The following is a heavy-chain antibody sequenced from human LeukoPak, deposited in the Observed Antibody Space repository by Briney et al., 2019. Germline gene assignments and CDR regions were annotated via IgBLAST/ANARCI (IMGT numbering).Heavy chain of an antibody. CDR1: GFTFSSYA. D-gene: IGHD4-11*01. Sequence: GGSLRLSCAASGFTFSSYAMSWVRQAPGKGLEWVAVIWYDGSNKYYADSVKGRFTISRDNSKNTLYLQMNSLRAEDTAVYYCARGYRQGYYMDVWGKGTTVTVSS. CDR2: IWYDGSNK. J-gene: IGHJ6*03. V-gene: IGHV3-33*08. CDR3: ARGYRQGYYMDV.